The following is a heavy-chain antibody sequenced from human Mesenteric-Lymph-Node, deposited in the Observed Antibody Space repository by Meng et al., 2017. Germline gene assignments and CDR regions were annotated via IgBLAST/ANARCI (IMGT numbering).Heavy chain of an antibody. J-gene: IGHJ4*02. Sequence: SETLSLTCDISGGSVSSNNAAWNWIRQSPSRGLEWLGRTYYRSRWSTDYAVSMKSRITINADTSKNQFSLQLNSVTPEDTAVYYCAKDLSAVAPETFDYWGQGTLVTVSS. V-gene: IGHV6-1*01. D-gene: IGHD6-19*01. CDR2: TYYRSRWST. CDR3: AKDLSAVAPETFDY. CDR1: GGSVSSNNAA.